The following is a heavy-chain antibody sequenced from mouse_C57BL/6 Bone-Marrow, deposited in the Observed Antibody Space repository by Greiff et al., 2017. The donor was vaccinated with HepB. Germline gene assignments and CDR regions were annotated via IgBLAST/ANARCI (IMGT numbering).Heavy chain of an antibody. Sequence: QVQLQQPGAELVKPGASVKLSCKASGYTFTSYWMHWVKQRPGQGLEWIGMIHPNSGSTNYNEKFKSKATLTVDKSSSTAYMQLSSLTSEDSAVYYCARWDRICYYGIAYWGQGTLVTVSA. V-gene: IGHV1-64*01. J-gene: IGHJ3*01. CDR1: GYTFTSYW. D-gene: IGHD1-1*01. CDR2: IHPNSGST. CDR3: ARWDRICYYGIAY.